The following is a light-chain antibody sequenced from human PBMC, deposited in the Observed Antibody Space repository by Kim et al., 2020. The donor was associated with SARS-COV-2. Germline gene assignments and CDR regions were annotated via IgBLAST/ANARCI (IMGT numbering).Light chain of an antibody. Sequence: QSVLTQPPSVSAAPGQKVTISCAGRSSNIGNNDVSWYQHLPGTAPKLLLFANDRRPSGISDRFSGSKSGTSATLGITGLQTGDEADYYCGTWDSSLNTGVFGGGTKVTVL. V-gene: IGLV1-51*01. J-gene: IGLJ2*01. CDR2: AND. CDR3: GTWDSSLNTGV. CDR1: SSNIGNND.